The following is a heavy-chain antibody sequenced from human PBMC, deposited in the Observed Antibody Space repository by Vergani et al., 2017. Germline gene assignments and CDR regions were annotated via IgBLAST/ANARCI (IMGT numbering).Heavy chain of an antibody. V-gene: IGHV4-59*10. D-gene: IGHD6-6*01. CDR2: SYTSGST. Sequence: QVQLQQWGAGLLKPSETLSLTCAVYGGSFCGYYWSWIRQPPGKGLEWIGRSYTSGSTNYNPSLKSRVTMSVDTSKNQFPLKLSSVTAADTAVYYCARERRIAARTGYDFDDWGQGSLVTVSS. CDR1: GGSFCGYY. CDR3: ARERRIAARTGYDFDD. J-gene: IGHJ4*02.